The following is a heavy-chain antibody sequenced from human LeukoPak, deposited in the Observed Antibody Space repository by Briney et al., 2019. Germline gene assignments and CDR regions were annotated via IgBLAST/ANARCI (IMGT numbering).Heavy chain of an antibody. D-gene: IGHD4-11*01. CDR3: ARMPTVTDHYYSYSYMDV. CDR1: GYHFTSYW. Sequence: GGSLKISLKGSGYHFTSYWSGWGRPRPGKGVGGRGIIYPGDPDTRYSPSFPGQVTISADKSISTAYLQWSSLKSSDTAMYYCARMPTVTDHYYSYSYMDVWGKATTVTVSS. J-gene: IGHJ6*03. V-gene: IGHV5-51*01. CDR2: IYPGDPDT.